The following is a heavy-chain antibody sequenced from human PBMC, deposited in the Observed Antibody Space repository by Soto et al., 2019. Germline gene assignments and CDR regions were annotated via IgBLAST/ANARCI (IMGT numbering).Heavy chain of an antibody. J-gene: IGHJ4*02. CDR3: ARDPNGDYVGAFDD. CDR1: GFTFSRYA. CDR2: ITGSGAGT. Sequence: EVRLLESGGGLVQPGGSLRLSCVASGFTFSRYALTWVRQAPGRGLEWVSSITGSGAGTDYADSVRGRFTISRDNSENTLYLQMNSLRAEETALYYCARDPNGDYVGAFDDWGQGTLVTVSS. V-gene: IGHV3-23*01. D-gene: IGHD4-17*01.